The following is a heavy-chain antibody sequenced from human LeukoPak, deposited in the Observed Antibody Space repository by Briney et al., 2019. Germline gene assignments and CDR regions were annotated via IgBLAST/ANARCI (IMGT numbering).Heavy chain of an antibody. CDR1: GGSISGYY. CDR3: ARGTGYTSGWGYYYCDY. D-gene: IGHD6-19*01. J-gene: IGHJ4*02. Sequence: PSETLSLTCTVSGGSISGYYWSWIRQPPGKGLEWIGGIYSSGTTYYNPSLKSRVTMSVDTSKNQISLKLSSVTAADTAVYFCARGTGYTSGWGYYYCDYWGQGTLVTVSS. CDR2: IYSSGTT. V-gene: IGHV4-59*01.